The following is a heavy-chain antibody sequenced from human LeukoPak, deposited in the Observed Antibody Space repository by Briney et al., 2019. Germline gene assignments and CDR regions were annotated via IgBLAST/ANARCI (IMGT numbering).Heavy chain of an antibody. Sequence: GGSLRLSCAASGFTFDDYGMSWARQAPGKALEWVSGNNWNGGSTGYADSVKGRFTISRDNAKNSLFLQMNSLRAEDTALYYCARGGGAGYNAYYFDYWGQGTLVTVSS. CDR1: GFTFDDYG. D-gene: IGHD5-24*01. V-gene: IGHV3-20*04. CDR3: ARGGGAGYNAYYFDY. J-gene: IGHJ4*02. CDR2: NNWNGGST.